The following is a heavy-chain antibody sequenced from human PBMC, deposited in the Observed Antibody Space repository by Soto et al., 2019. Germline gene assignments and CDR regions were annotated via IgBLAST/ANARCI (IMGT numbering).Heavy chain of an antibody. D-gene: IGHD3-22*01. V-gene: IGHV1-18*01. Sequence: GASVKVSCKTSGYTFTRYGISWVRQAPGQGLEWMGWISGYDGRTNFAQKVQDRVTMTTDTSTSTVYMELRSLKSDDTAIYYCARDRLRGYDSSGFYSWGQGTMVTVSS. J-gene: IGHJ4*02. CDR3: ARDRLRGYDSSGFYS. CDR2: ISGYDGRT. CDR1: GYTFTRYG.